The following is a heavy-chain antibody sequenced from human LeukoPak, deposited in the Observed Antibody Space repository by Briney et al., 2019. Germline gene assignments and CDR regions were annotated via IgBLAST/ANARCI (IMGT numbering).Heavy chain of an antibody. CDR3: AQGYSSSWLLFDY. D-gene: IGHD6-13*01. V-gene: IGHV4-39*07. J-gene: IGHJ4*02. Sequence: SETLSLTCTVSGGSISSSSYYWGWIRQPPGKGLEWIGSIYYSGSTYYNPSLKSRVTMSVDTSKNQFSLKLSSVTAADTAVYYCAQGYSSSWLLFDYWGQGTLVTVSS. CDR2: IYYSGST. CDR1: GGSISSSSYY.